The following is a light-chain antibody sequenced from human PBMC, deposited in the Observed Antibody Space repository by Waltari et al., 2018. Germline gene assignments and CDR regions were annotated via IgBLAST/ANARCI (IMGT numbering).Light chain of an antibody. CDR3: QAWDSSHVV. CDR2: QDS. CDR1: KLGDKY. J-gene: IGLJ2*01. Sequence: SYELTQPPSVSVSPGQTASITCSGDKLGDKYACWYQQKPGQSLVLVIYQDSTRPSGIPERFSGSNSGNTATLTISGTQAMDEADYYCQAWDSSHVVFGGGTKLTVL. V-gene: IGLV3-1*01.